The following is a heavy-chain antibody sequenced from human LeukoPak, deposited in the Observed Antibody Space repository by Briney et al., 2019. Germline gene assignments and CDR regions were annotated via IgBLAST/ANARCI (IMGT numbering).Heavy chain of an antibody. Sequence: SETLSLTCAVYGGSFSAHYWNWIRQPPGKGLEWIGEINHSGSTNYNPSLKSRVTISVDMSKNQFSLKLSSVTAADTAVYYCARLIDYDYVWEYWGQGTLVTVSS. D-gene: IGHD3-16*01. J-gene: IGHJ4*02. CDR1: GGSFSAHY. V-gene: IGHV4-34*01. CDR3: ARLIDYDYVWEY. CDR2: INHSGST.